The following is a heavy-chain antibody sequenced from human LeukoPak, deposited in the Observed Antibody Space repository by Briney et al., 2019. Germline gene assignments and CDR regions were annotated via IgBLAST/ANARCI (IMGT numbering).Heavy chain of an antibody. J-gene: IGHJ5*02. D-gene: IGHD2-2*01. CDR2: TYYRFTWYN. V-gene: IGHV6-1*01. CDR3: ARRLTQYDCFDP. Sequence: SQTLSLTCAISGDSFSSNSVTWNWIRQSPSRGLEWLGRTYYRFTWYNDYAVSVRGRITVNPDTSKNQFSLHLNSMTPEDTAVYYCARRLTQYDCFDPWGQGILVTVSS. CDR1: GDSFSSNSVT.